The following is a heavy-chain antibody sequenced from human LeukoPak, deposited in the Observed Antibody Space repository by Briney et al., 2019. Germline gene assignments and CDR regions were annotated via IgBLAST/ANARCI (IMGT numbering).Heavy chain of an antibody. D-gene: IGHD6-19*01. V-gene: IGHV4-31*03. CDR1: GGSISSGGYY. CDR2: IYYSGST. CDR3: AREASSGPLEGVDY. Sequence: PSETLSLTCTVSGGSISSGGYYWSWIRQHPGKGLEWIGYIYYSGSTYYNPSLKSRVTISVDTSKNQFSLELSSVTAADTAVYYCAREASSGPLEGVDYWGQGTLVTVSS. J-gene: IGHJ4*02.